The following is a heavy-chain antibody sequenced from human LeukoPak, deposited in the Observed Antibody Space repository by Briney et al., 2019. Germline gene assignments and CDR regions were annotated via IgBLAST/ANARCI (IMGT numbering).Heavy chain of an antibody. J-gene: IGHJ5*02. CDR2: ISAYNGNT. D-gene: IGHD6-13*01. V-gene: IGHV1-18*01. Sequence: SVQVSCKASGYPFTSYGISWVRRAPGQGLEWMGWISAYNGNTNYAQKLQGRVTMTTDTSTSTAYMELRSLRSDDTAVHYCARLSAAAGTDWFDPWGQGTLVTVSS. CDR1: GYPFTSYG. CDR3: ARLSAAAGTDWFDP.